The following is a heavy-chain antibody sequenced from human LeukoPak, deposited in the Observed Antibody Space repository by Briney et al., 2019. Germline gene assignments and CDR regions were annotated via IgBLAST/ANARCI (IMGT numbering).Heavy chain of an antibody. V-gene: IGHV3-21*01. CDR1: GFTFSSYS. CDR3: ARDVYYDSSGFDY. Sequence: GGSLRLSCAASGFTFSSYSMNWVRQAPGKGLEWVSSISSSSSYIYYADSVKGRFTVSRDNAKNSLYLQMNSLRAEDTAVYYCARDVYYDSSGFDYWGQGTLVTVSS. D-gene: IGHD3-22*01. CDR2: ISSSSSYI. J-gene: IGHJ4*02.